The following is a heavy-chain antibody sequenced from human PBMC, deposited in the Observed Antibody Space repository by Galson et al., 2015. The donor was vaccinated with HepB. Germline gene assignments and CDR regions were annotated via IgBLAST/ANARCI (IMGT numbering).Heavy chain of an antibody. D-gene: IGHD1-1*01. CDR2: ISGSGGST. V-gene: IGHV3-23*01. CDR1: GFTFSSYA. Sequence: SLRLSCAASGFTFSSYAMSGVRQAPGEGLEWVSAISGSGGSTYYADSVKGRFTISRDNSKNTLYLQMNSLRAEDSAVYYCAKDLRELERPEVHYYYGMDVWGQGTTVTVSS. J-gene: IGHJ6*02. CDR3: AKDLRELERPEVHYYYGMDV.